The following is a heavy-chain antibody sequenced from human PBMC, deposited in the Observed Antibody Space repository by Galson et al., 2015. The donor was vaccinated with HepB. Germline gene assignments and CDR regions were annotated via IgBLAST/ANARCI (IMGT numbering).Heavy chain of an antibody. CDR1: GFTFSSYG. V-gene: IGHV3-33*01. D-gene: IGHD2-21*02. J-gene: IGHJ4*02. CDR2: IWYDGSNK. Sequence: SLRLSCAASGFTFSSYGMHWVRQAPGKGLEWVAVIWYDGSNKYYADSVKGRFTISRDNSKNTLYLQMNSLRAEDTAVYYCARDAEPLLHIVVVAAPDYWGQGTLVTVSS. CDR3: ARDAEPLLHIVVVAAPDY.